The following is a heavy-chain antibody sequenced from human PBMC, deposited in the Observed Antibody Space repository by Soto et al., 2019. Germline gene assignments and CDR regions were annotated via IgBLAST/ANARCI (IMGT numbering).Heavy chain of an antibody. V-gene: IGHV1-3*01. Sequence: GASVKVSCKASGYTFTSYAMHWVRQAPGQRLEWMGWINAGNGNTKYSQKFQGRVTITRGTSASTAYMELSSLRSEDTAVYYCARDRGYQLLIGYDAFDIWGQGTMVTVSS. CDR1: GYTFTSYA. CDR3: ARDRGYQLLIGYDAFDI. J-gene: IGHJ3*02. D-gene: IGHD2-2*01. CDR2: INAGNGNT.